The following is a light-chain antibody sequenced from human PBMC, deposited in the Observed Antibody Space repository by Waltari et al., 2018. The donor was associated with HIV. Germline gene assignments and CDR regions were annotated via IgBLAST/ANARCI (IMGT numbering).Light chain of an antibody. CDR2: KDT. CDR3: QSVDSTGTQVL. CDR1: GLATHY. J-gene: IGLJ2*01. Sequence: SYELTQPPSVSVSPGETAGITCYGDGLATHYTSWYQPRPGQAPVMVIFKDTQRSSGIPERFSGSSSGTTVTLTISGVQSEDEADYYCQSVDSTGTQVLFGGGTKLSVL. V-gene: IGLV3-25*03.